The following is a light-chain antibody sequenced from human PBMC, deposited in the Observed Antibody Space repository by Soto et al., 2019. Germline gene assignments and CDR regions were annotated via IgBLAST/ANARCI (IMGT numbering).Light chain of an antibody. CDR3: QQFGRSPFT. V-gene: IGKV3-20*01. CDR1: QSVSSNY. J-gene: IGKJ3*01. CDR2: GAS. Sequence: EIVLTQSPGTLSLSPGERATLSCRASQSVSSNYLVWYQQKPGQVPRLLIYGASSRATGIPDRFSGSGSGTDFTLTISRLEPEDFAVYFCQQFGRSPFTFGPGTKVDIK.